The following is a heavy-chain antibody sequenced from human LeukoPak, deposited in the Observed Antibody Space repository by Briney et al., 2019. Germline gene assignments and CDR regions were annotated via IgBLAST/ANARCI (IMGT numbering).Heavy chain of an antibody. J-gene: IGHJ4*02. CDR3: ARPGYCSSTSCYTLDY. D-gene: IGHD2-2*02. V-gene: IGHV5-51*01. CDR2: IYPGDSDT. CDR1: GYSFTSYW. Sequence: GESLKISCKGSGYSFTSYWIGWVRQMPGKGLEWMGIIYPGDSDTRYSPSFQGQVTISADKSTSTAYLQWSSLKASDTAMYYCARPGYCSSTSCYTLDYWGQGTLVTVSS.